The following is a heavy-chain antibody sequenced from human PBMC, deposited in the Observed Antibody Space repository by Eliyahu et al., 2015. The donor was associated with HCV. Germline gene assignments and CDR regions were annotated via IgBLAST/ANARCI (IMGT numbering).Heavy chain of an antibody. D-gene: IGHD3-22*01. CDR1: GFSLSTSGVG. CDR2: IYWNDDK. CDR3: AHIPVIIDLEYFHH. Sequence: QITLKESGPTLVKPTQTLTLTCTFSGFSLSTSGVGVGWIRQPPGKALEWLALIYWNDDKRYSPSLRSRLTITKDTSKNQVVLIMTNMDPVDTGTYFCAHIPVIIDLEYFHHWGQGTLITVSS. V-gene: IGHV2-5*01. J-gene: IGHJ1*01.